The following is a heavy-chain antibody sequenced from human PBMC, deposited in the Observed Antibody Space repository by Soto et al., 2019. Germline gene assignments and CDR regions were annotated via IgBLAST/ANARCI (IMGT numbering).Heavy chain of an antibody. D-gene: IGHD3-3*01. Sequence: GASVQVSCQDSCGTFRSDAISWVRQAPGQGLEWMGGIIPIFGTANYAQKFQGRVTITADESTSTAYMELSSLRSEDTAVYYCASDYDFPYGMDVWGQGTKVT. V-gene: IGHV1-69*13. J-gene: IGHJ6*02. CDR2: IIPIFGTA. CDR1: CGTFRSDA. CDR3: ASDYDFPYGMDV.